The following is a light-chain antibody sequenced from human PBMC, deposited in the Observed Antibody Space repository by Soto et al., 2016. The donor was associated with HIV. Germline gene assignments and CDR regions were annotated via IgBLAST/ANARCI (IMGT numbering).Light chain of an antibody. Sequence: DIQMTQSPSTLSASVGDRVTITCRAGQSISSWLAWYQQKPGKAPKVLIYKASSLKSGVPSRFSGTGSVTEFTLTITSLQPDDSATYYCQQYNTYPPWTFGQGTRVEIK. J-gene: IGKJ1*01. CDR2: KAS. CDR1: QSISSW. V-gene: IGKV1-5*03. CDR3: QQYNTYPPWT.